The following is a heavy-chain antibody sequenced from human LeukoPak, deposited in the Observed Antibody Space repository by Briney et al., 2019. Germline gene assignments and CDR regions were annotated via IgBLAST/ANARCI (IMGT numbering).Heavy chain of an antibody. CDR3: ARDTPHNYYDSSGLRNDAFDI. V-gene: IGHV1-2*02. J-gene: IGHJ3*02. D-gene: IGHD3-22*01. CDR1: GGTFSSYA. CDR2: INPNSGGT. Sequence: ASAKVSCKASGGTFSSYAISWVRQAPGQGLEWMGWINPNSGGTNYAQKFQGRVTMTRDTSISTAYMELSRLRSDDTAVYYCARDTPHNYYDSSGLRNDAFDIWGQGTMVTVSS.